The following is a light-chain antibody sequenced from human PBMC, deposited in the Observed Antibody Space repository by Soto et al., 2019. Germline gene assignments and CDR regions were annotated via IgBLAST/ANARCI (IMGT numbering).Light chain of an antibody. V-gene: IGKV3-20*01. Sequence: EIVLTQSPGTLSLSPGERATLSCRASQSVSSSYLAWYQHKPGQAPRLLLYGASSRATGIPDRFSGSGSGTDFTLTISRLEPEDFAVYYCQQYCSSPLLTFGGGTKVEIK. CDR2: GAS. CDR3: QQYCSSPLLT. CDR1: QSVSSSY. J-gene: IGKJ4*01.